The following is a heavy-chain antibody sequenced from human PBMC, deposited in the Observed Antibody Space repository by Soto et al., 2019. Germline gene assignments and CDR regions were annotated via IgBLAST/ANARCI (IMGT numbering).Heavy chain of an antibody. J-gene: IGHJ6*02. V-gene: IGHV1-18*01. D-gene: IGHD4-17*01. CDR3: ARDRYGDSFYYYYYYGMDV. CDR2: ISAYNGNT. CDR1: GYTFTSYG. Sequence: ASVKVSCKASGYTFTSYGISWVRQAPGQGLEWMGWISAYNGNTNYAQKLQGRVTMTTDTSTSTAYMELRSLRYDDTAVYYCARDRYGDSFYYYYYYGMDVWGQGTTVTVSS.